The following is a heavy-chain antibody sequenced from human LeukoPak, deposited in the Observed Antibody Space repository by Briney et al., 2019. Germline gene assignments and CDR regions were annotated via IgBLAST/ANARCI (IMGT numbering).Heavy chain of an antibody. CDR1: RGTFSSYA. D-gene: IGHD3-22*01. J-gene: IGHJ4*02. Sequence: ASVKVSCKASRGTFSSYAISWVRQAPGQGLEWMGWISAYNGNTNYAQKLQGRVTMTTDTSTSTAYMELRSLRSDDTAVYYCARSPYYYDSSGYGLDYWGQGTLVTVSS. CDR2: ISAYNGNT. V-gene: IGHV1-18*01. CDR3: ARSPYYYDSSGYGLDY.